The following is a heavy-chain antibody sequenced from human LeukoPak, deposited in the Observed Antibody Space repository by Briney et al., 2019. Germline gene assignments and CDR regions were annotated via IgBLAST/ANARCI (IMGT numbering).Heavy chain of an antibody. CDR2: IKEDGSQK. Sequence: GGSLRLSCAASGFTFSRYWMSWVRQTPEKGLEWVASIKEDGSQKYYVDSVKGRFTISRDNAKNSMYLQMNSLRHEDTAVYYCSREWKWGQGTLVTVSS. CDR3: SREWK. CDR1: GFTFSRYW. V-gene: IGHV3-7*01. J-gene: IGHJ1*01. D-gene: IGHD1-1*01.